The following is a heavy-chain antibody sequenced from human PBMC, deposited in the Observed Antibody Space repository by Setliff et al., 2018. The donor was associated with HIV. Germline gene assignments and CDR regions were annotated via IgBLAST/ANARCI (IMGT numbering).Heavy chain of an antibody. D-gene: IGHD5-12*01. CDR1: GGSLSGYY. CDR2: IFHTGST. V-gene: IGHV4-34*01. Sequence: SETLSLTCAVYGGSLSGYYWNWIRQPPGKGLEWIGDIFHTGSTNHNPSLKSRVTISLDASKNQLSLKLISVTAADTAVYFCARGDGYRSNDAYYDTGMDVWGQGITVTVSS. J-gene: IGHJ6*02. CDR3: ARGDGYRSNDAYYDTGMDV.